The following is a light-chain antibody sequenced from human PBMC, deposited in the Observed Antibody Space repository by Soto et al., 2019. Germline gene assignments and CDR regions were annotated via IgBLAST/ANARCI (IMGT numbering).Light chain of an antibody. V-gene: IGLV1-40*01. CDR1: SSNIGAGYD. CDR2: GNS. J-gene: IGLJ3*02. Sequence: QSVLTQPPSVSGAPGQRVTISCTGSSSNIGAGYDVHWYQQLPGTAPKLLIYGNSNRPSGVPDRFSGSKSGTSASLAITGLQAEDEEDYYCQSYDSSLGGWVFGGGTKVTVL. CDR3: QSYDSSLGGWV.